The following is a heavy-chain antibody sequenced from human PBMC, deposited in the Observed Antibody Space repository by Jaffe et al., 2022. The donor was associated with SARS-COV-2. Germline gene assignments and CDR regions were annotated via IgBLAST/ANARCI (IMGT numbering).Heavy chain of an antibody. J-gene: IGHJ4*02. V-gene: IGHV3-74*01. CDR3: ARDGEGG. Sequence: EVQLVESGGGLVQPGGSLRLSCTASGFTFSGDWMHWIRRAPGKGLVWVSRINTDGSAMSYVDSVKGRFTVSRDNAKNTLYLQMNSLRVEDTGLYYCARDGEGGWGQGTLVTVSS. CDR1: GFTFSGDW. CDR2: INTDGSAM.